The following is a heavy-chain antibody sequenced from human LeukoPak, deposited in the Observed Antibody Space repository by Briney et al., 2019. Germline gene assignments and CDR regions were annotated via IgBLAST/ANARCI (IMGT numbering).Heavy chain of an antibody. D-gene: IGHD2-2*01. CDR1: GFTFSHYA. CDR2: IAYDGNDK. V-gene: IGHV3-30*04. CDR3: STAGLS. Sequence: PGGSLRLSCAASGFTFSHYAIHWVRQAAGKGLEWVAVIAYDGNDKYYADSVKGRFTISRDNSKNTLYLQMNSLKTEDTAVYYCSTAGLSWGQGTLVTVSS. J-gene: IGHJ5*02.